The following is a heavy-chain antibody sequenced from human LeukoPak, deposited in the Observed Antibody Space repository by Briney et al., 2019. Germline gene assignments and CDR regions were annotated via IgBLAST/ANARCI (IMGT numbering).Heavy chain of an antibody. CDR1: GFTFSSYA. CDR3: ATDRVVGVTKFDY. V-gene: IGHV3-23*01. J-gene: IGHJ4*02. D-gene: IGHD1-26*01. Sequence: GGSLRLSCAASGFTFSSYAMSWVRQAPGKGLEWVSAISGSGGSTYYADSVEGRFTISRDNSKKTLYLQMNSLRAEDTATYYCATDRVVGVTKFDYWGQGTLVTVSS. CDR2: ISGSGGST.